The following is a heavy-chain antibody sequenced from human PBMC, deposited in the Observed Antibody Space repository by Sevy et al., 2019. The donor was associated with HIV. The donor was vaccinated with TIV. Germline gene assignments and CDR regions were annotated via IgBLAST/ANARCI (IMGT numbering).Heavy chain of an antibody. CDR2: IRSKAYGGTT. CDR3: TRAGVDYDFWSGYSYYNWFDP. Sequence: GGSLRLSCTASGFTFGDYAMSWFRQAPGKGLEWVGFIRSKAYGGTTEYAASVKGGFTISRDDSRSIAYMQMNSLKTEDTAVYYCTRAGVDYDFWSGYSYYNWFDPWGQGTLVTVSS. CDR1: GFTFGDYA. J-gene: IGHJ5*02. D-gene: IGHD3-3*01. V-gene: IGHV3-49*03.